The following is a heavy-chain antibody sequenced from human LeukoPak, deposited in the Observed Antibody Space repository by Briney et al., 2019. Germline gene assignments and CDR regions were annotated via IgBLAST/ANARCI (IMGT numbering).Heavy chain of an antibody. CDR1: GFTFSNFG. D-gene: IGHD2-21*02. CDR2: ISDSGGST. CDR3: AKDLDVVATATYYFED. V-gene: IGHV3-23*01. J-gene: IGHJ4*02. Sequence: GGTLRLSCAASGFTFSNFGMNWVRQAPGKGLEWVSGISDSGGSTNYAVSVKGRFTISRDNSKNTLYLQMNSLRAEDTALYYCAKDLDVVATATYYFEDWGQGALVTVSS.